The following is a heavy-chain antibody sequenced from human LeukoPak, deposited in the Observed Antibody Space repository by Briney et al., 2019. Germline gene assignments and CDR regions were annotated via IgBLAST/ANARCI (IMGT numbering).Heavy chain of an antibody. CDR2: ISYDGSNK. CDR1: GFYG. J-gene: IGHJ4*02. CDR3: ARGMSGDGSSFDY. Sequence: PGGSLRLSCAASGFYGMHWVRQAPGKGLEWVAVISYDGSNKYYADSVKGRFTISRDNSKNTLYLQMNSLRAEDTAVYYCARGMSGDGSSFDYWGQGTLVTVSS. V-gene: IGHV3-30*03. D-gene: IGHD6-13*01.